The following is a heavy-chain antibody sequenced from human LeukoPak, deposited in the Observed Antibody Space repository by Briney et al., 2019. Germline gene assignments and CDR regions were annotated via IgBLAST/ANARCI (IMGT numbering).Heavy chain of an antibody. D-gene: IGHD6-19*01. Sequence: PGRSLRLSCAASGFTFDDYAMHWVRQAPGKGLEWVSGISWNGGSIGYANSVKGRFTISRDNAKNSLYLQMNSLRAEDMALYYCAKAYSSGWYGYFDYWGQGTLVTVSS. CDR1: GFTFDDYA. J-gene: IGHJ4*02. CDR2: ISWNGGSI. CDR3: AKAYSSGWYGYFDY. V-gene: IGHV3-9*03.